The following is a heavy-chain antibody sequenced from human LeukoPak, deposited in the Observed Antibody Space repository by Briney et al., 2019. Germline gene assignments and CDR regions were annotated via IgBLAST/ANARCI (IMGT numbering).Heavy chain of an antibody. CDR2: INSDGINT. CDR1: GFTFSNYW. D-gene: IGHD4-23*01. Sequence: GGSLRLSCAAPGFTFSNYWMHWVRQAPGKGLVWVSRINSDGINTSYADSVKGRFTISRDNSKNTLYLQMNSLRTEDTAVYYCAKSGNNRFDYWGQGTLVTVSS. CDR3: AKSGNNRFDY. J-gene: IGHJ4*02. V-gene: IGHV3-74*01.